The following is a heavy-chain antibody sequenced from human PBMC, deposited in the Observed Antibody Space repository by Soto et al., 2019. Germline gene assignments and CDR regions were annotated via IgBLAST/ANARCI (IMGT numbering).Heavy chain of an antibody. CDR3: ARGITRTVVTPCYFDY. CDR2: INHSGST. V-gene: IGHV4-34*01. J-gene: IGHJ4*02. Sequence: QVQLQQWGAGLLKPSETLSLTCAVYGGSFSGYYWSWIRQPPGKGLEWIGEINHSGSTNYNPSLKSRVTISXXTXKXXFSLKLSSVTAADTAVYYCARGITRTVVTPCYFDYWGQGTLVTVSS. D-gene: IGHD2-21*02. CDR1: GGSFSGYY.